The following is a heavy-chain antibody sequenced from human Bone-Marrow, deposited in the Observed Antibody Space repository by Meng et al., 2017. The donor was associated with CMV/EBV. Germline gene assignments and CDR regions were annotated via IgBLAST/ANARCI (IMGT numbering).Heavy chain of an antibody. CDR3: ARYCSSTSCLQDYGMDV. D-gene: IGHD2-2*01. Sequence: KVSCKGSGYSFTSYWIGWVRQMPGKGLEWMGIIYPGDSDTRYSPSFQGQVIISADKSISTASLQWSSLKASDTAMYYCARYCSSTSCLQDYGMDVWGQGTTVPVSS. J-gene: IGHJ6*02. V-gene: IGHV5-51*01. CDR2: IYPGDSDT. CDR1: GYSFTSYW.